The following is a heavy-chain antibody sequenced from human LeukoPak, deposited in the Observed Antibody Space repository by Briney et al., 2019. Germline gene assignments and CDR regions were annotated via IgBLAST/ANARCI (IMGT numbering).Heavy chain of an antibody. D-gene: IGHD3-10*01. CDR2: INPNSGGT. CDR1: GYTFTGYY. J-gene: IGHJ6*02. V-gene: IGHV1-2*02. CDR3: ARVRICMVRGVCSLPDV. Sequence: GASVKVSCKASGYTFTGYYMHWVRQAPGQGLEWMGWINPNSGGTNCAQKFQGRVTMTRDTSISTAYMELSRLRSDDTAVYYCARVRICMVRGVCSLPDVWGQGTTVTVSS.